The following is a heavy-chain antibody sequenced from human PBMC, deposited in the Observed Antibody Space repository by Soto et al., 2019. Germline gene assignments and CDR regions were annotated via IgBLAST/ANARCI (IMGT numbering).Heavy chain of an antibody. CDR2: IYSSGST. D-gene: IGHD5-12*01. V-gene: IGHV4-59*01. Sequence: QVQLQESGPGLVKPSETLSLTCTVSGGSISSYYWTWIRQPPGKGLEWIGYIYSSGSTSYNPSLKSRVTISVDTSRNQFSLKLSSVTAADTAVYYCEREWQTAFDYWGQGTLVTVSS. CDR3: EREWQTAFDY. CDR1: GGSISSYY. J-gene: IGHJ4*02.